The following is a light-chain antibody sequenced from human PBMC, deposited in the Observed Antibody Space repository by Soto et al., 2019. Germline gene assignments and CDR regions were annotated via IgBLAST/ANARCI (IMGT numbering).Light chain of an antibody. V-gene: IGLV2-14*01. CDR1: SSDVGGYNF. J-gene: IGLJ1*01. CDR2: EVT. CDR3: NSYTSSSLYV. Sequence: QSALTQPASVSGSPGQSITISCTGTSSDVGGYNFVSWYQQHPGKAPKLMIYEVTNRPSGVSNRFSGSKSGNTASLTISGLQAEDEAEYYCNSYTSSSLYVFGTGTKLTVL.